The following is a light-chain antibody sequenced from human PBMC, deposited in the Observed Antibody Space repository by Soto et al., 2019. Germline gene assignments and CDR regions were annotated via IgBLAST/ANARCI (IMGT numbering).Light chain of an antibody. CDR1: QSVRSGY. CDR3: QQYGSSRT. J-gene: IGKJ1*01. Sequence: EIVLTQSPDTLSLSPGERATLSCRASQSVRSGYLAWYQQKPGQAPRLLIYLASSRASGIPDRFSGSGSGTDFTLTISRLEPEDFAVYYCQQYGSSRTFGQGTQVKIK. CDR2: LAS. V-gene: IGKV3-20*01.